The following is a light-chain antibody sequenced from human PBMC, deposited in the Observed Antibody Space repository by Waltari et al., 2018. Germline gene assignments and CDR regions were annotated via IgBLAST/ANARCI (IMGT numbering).Light chain of an antibody. CDR1: SSHIGSNY. CDR3: AAWDDSLSGPWV. CDR2: RNN. V-gene: IGLV1-47*01. Sequence: QSVLTQPPSASGTPGQRVTISCSGSSSHIGSNYVYWYQQLPGTAPKLLIYRNNQRPAGVPDRVSGSKSGTSASLAISGLRSEDEADYYCAAWDDSLSGPWVFGGGTKLTVL. J-gene: IGLJ3*02.